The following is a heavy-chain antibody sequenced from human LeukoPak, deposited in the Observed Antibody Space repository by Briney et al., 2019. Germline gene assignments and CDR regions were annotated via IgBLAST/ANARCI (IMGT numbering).Heavy chain of an antibody. CDR1: GYTFTGYY. J-gene: IGHJ4*02. CDR2: INPNSGGT. Sequence: ASVKVSCKASGYTFTGYYMHWVRQAPGQGLEWMGWINPNSGGTNYAQKFQGRVTMTRDTSISTAYMELSRLRSDDTAVYYCARVPRGGYESFDYWGQGTLVTVSS. V-gene: IGHV1-2*02. CDR3: ARVPRGGYESFDY. D-gene: IGHD5-12*01.